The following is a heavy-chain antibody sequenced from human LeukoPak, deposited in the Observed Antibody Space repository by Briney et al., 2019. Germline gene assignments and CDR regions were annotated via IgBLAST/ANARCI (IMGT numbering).Heavy chain of an antibody. CDR3: ARVVHYYYYMDV. CDR1: GYTFTGYY. J-gene: IGHJ6*03. Sequence: ASVKLSCKASGYTFTGYYMHWVRQAPGQGLEWMGWINPNSGGTNYAQKFQGRVTMTRDTSISTAYMELSRLRSDDTAVYYCARVVHYYYYMDVWGKGTTVTVSS. CDR2: INPNSGGT. V-gene: IGHV1-2*02.